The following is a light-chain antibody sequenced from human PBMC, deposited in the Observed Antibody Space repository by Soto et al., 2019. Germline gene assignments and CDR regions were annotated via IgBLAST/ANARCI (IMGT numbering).Light chain of an antibody. CDR2: DVN. J-gene: IGLJ2*01. CDR3: TSWTTSTTMI. Sequence: QSVLTQPASVSGSPGQSITISCTGTSSDIGAYNFVSWYQQHPGKAPNLMLYDVNIRPSGVSNRFSGYKSGNTASLTISGLQAKGEADYYCTSWTTSTTMIFGGGTKVTVL. CDR1: SSDIGAYNF. V-gene: IGLV2-14*03.